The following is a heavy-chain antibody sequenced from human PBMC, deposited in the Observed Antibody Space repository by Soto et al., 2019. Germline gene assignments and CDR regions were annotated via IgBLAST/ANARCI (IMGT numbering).Heavy chain of an antibody. J-gene: IGHJ4*02. V-gene: IGHV3-11*01. CDR2: ISSSGSTI. D-gene: IGHD3-16*02. CDR1: GFTFSDFF. CDR3: ARGAGDYVWGSYRLDY. Sequence: QVQLVESGGGLVKPGGSLRLSCATSGFTFSDFFMTWIRQAPGKGLEWVSYISSSGSTIYYADSVKGRFTVSTDSAKNSLYLQMNSLRVEDTAVYYCARGAGDYVWGSYRLDYWGQGTLVNVSS.